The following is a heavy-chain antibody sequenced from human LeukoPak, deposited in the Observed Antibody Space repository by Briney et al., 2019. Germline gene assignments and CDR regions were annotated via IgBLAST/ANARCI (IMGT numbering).Heavy chain of an antibody. CDR1: GFTFSDYY. D-gene: IGHD6-6*01. V-gene: IGHV3-11*01. CDR2: ISSSGSTI. J-gene: IGHJ3*02. Sequence: PGGSLRLSCAASGFTFSDYYMSWIRQAPGKGLEGVSYISSSGSTIYYADSVKGRFTISRDNAKNSLYLQMNSLRAEDTAVYYCAREGQLGRDDAFDIWGQGTMVTVSS. CDR3: AREGQLGRDDAFDI.